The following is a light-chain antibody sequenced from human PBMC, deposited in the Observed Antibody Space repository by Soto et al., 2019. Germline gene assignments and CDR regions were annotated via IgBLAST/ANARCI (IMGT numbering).Light chain of an antibody. Sequence: DVVMTQSPLSLPVTLGQPASISCRSSQSLIYSDGNTYLSWFQQRPGQSPRRLFYMVSNRDSGVPDRFSGSGSGTDFTLKISRMEAEDVGVYYCMQGTNWPQTFGQGTKLEIK. V-gene: IGKV2-30*01. CDR1: QSLIYSDGNTY. CDR3: MQGTNWPQT. CDR2: MVS. J-gene: IGKJ2*01.